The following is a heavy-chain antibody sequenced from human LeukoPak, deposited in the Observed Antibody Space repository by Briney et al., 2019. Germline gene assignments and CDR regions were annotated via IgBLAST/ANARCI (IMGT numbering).Heavy chain of an antibody. Sequence: GGSLRLSCAASGFTFYYYWMHWVRQAPGKGLVWVSRIHSDGSSTTYADSVKGRFTISRDNAKNTVDLQMNSLRVDDTAVYYCVRGGVGCFDLWGRGTLVTVSS. D-gene: IGHD2-8*02. J-gene: IGHJ2*01. V-gene: IGHV3-74*01. CDR1: GFTFYYYW. CDR3: VRGGVGCFDL. CDR2: IHSDGSST.